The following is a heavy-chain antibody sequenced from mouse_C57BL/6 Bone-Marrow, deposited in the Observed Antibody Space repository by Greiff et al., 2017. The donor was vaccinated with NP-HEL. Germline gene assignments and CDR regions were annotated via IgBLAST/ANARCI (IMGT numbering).Heavy chain of an antibody. CDR1: GFSLTSYG. V-gene: IGHV2-2*01. CDR3: ARMGWPWYFDV. D-gene: IGHD2-3*01. J-gene: IGHJ1*03. CDR2: IWSGGST. Sequence: VQLVESGPGLVQPSQSLSITCTVSGFSLTSYGVHWVRQSPGKGLEWLGVIWSGGSTDYNAAFISRLSISKDNSKSQVFFKMNSLQADDTAIYYCARMGWPWYFDVWGTGTTVTVSS.